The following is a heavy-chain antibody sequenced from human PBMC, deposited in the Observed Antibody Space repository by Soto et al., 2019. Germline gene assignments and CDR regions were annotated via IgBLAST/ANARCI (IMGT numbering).Heavy chain of an antibody. V-gene: IGHV3-23*01. CDR2: ISGSGGDT. D-gene: IGHD2-2*01. CDR1: EFTFSSYV. J-gene: IGHJ4*02. CDR3: AKGSASSRPYYFDC. Sequence: PGGSLRLSCAASEFTFSSYVMSWVRQSPAKGLEWVSAISGSGGDTYHADSVKGRFTISRDNTKNTLFLQMNSLKAEDTAVYYCAKGSASSRPYYFDCWAQGTLVTVSS.